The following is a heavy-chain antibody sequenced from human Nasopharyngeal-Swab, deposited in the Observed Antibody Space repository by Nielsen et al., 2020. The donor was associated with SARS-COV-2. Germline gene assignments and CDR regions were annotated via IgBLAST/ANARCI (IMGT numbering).Heavy chain of an antibody. CDR3: ARAGSSWLGFYFYY. Sequence: SLKISCAASGFTFSSYAMHWVRQAPGKGLEWVAVISYDGSNKYYADSVKGRFAISRDNSKNTLYLQMNSLRAEDTAVYYCARAGSSWLGFYFYYWGQGTLVTVSS. J-gene: IGHJ4*02. CDR1: GFTFSSYA. V-gene: IGHV3-30*09. CDR2: ISYDGSNK. D-gene: IGHD6-13*01.